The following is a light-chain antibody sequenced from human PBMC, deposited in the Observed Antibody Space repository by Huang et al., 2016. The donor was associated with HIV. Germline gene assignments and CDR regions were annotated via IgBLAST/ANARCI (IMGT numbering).Light chain of an antibody. CDR2: WAS. Sequence: DIVLTQSPDSLAASMGERATINRRSSQSVYDSSSSKNYLAWFQQKPGQATRLLIYWASAREAGVPDRFTGSGSGTDFTLTISTLEAEDAAVYYCQQYYSIPQTFGQGTKVEI. CDR3: QQYYSIPQT. J-gene: IGKJ1*01. CDR1: QSVYDSSSSKNY. V-gene: IGKV4-1*01.